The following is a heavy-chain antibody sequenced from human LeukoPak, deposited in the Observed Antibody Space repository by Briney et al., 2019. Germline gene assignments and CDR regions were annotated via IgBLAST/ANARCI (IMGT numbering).Heavy chain of an antibody. V-gene: IGHV4-39*01. CDR3: ARQEYSRLRY. D-gene: IGHD6-6*01. Sequence: SETLSLTCTVSGGSISSSSYYWGWIRQPPGKGLEWIGSIYYSGGTYYNPSLKSRVTISVDTSKNQFSLKLSSVTAADTAVYYCARQEYSRLRYWGQGTLVTVSS. J-gene: IGHJ4*02. CDR2: IYYSGGT. CDR1: GGSISSSSYY.